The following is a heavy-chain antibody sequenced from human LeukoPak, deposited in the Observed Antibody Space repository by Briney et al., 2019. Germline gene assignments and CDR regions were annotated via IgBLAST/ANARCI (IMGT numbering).Heavy chain of an antibody. J-gene: IGHJ4*02. CDR2: IYSGGST. D-gene: IGHD3-22*01. CDR1: GFTVSSNY. V-gene: IGHV3-53*01. CDR3: ARKTYHYDSSGYYYED. Sequence: GGSLRLSCAASGFTVSSNYMSWVRQAPGKGLEWVSVIYSGGSTYYADSVKGRFTISRDNSKNTLYLQVNSLRAEDTAVYYCARKTYHYDSSGYYYEDWGQGTLVTVSS.